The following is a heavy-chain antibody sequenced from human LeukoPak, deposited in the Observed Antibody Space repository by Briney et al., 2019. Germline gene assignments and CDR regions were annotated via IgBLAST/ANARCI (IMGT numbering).Heavy chain of an antibody. Sequence: SSETLSLTCTVSGGSISTYYWSWIRQPPGKGLEWIGHIYYSGSTYYNPSLKSRVTISVDTSKNQFSLKLSSVTAADTAVYYCARARQDDFDYWGQGTLVTVSS. V-gene: IGHV4-59*12. CDR2: IYYSGST. CDR1: GGSISTYY. CDR3: ARARQDDFDY. J-gene: IGHJ4*02.